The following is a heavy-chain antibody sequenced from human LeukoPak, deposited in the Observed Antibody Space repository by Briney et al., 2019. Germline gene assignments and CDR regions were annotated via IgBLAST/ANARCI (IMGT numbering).Heavy chain of an antibody. Sequence: GGSLRLSCVASGFTFSSYAMSWVRQAPGKGLEWVSGISGSGGSTYYADSVKGRFSISRDNSKNTLFLQMNSLRAEDTAVYYCAKETYSSGWYPYFDYWGQGTLVTVSS. D-gene: IGHD6-19*01. CDR1: GFTFSSYA. J-gene: IGHJ4*02. CDR3: AKETYSSGWYPYFDY. CDR2: ISGSGGST. V-gene: IGHV3-23*01.